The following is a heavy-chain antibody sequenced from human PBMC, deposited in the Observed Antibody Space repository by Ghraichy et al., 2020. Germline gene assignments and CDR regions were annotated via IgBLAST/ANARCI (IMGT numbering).Heavy chain of an antibody. CDR3: ARDLSYGAPGGFGV. Sequence: GGSLRLSCEASGFIFNRYSFNWVRQAPGKGLEWISTISKNSDYIYYAESVEGRFTISRDNAKNALYLQLSSLRGDDTAIYYCARDLSYGAPGGFGVWGQGTMFTVAS. D-gene: IGHD3-16*01. CDR2: ISKNSDYI. CDR1: GFIFNRYS. V-gene: IGHV3-21*06. J-gene: IGHJ3*01.